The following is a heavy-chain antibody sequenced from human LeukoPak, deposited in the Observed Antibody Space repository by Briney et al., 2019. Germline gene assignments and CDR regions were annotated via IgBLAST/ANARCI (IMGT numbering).Heavy chain of an antibody. CDR2: IYYSGST. J-gene: IGHJ4*01. V-gene: IGHV4-30-4*01. D-gene: IGHD2-15*01. CDR1: GGSISSGDYY. CDR3: ARDPGMGGDQ. Sequence: TSETLSLTCTVSGGSISSGDYYWSWIRQPPGKGLEWIGYIYYSGSTYYNPSLKSRVTISVDTSKNQFSLKLSSVTAADTAVYYCARDPGMGGDQWGQEPWSPSPQ.